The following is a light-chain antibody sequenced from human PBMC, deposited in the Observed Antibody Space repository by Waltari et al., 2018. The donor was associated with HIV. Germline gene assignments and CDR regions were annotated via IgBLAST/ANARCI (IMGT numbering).Light chain of an antibody. CDR3: FLSSGGTWL. Sequence: QTVVTPDPSLTVSSGETVTLNCGSNIGKVTSGHHPYWPQQKPGQAPQTLSHDTTNAHARTPSRFSGSLLGVTAALTLSGAQPEDEADYYCFLSSGGTWLFGGGTKLTVL. J-gene: IGLJ2*01. CDR1: IGKVTSGHH. V-gene: IGLV7-46*01. CDR2: DTT.